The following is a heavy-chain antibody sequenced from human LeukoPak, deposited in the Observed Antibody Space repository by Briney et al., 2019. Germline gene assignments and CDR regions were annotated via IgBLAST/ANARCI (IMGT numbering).Heavy chain of an antibody. CDR1: GYTFTSYD. D-gene: IGHD3-22*01. CDR2: MNPNSGNT. V-gene: IGHV1-8*01. J-gene: IGHJ4*02. Sequence: ASVKVSCKASGYTFTSYDINWVRQATGQGFEWMGWMNPNSGNTGYAQKFQGRVTMTRNTSISTAYMELSSLRSEDTAVYYCARAGSSGYYRDFDYWGQGTLVTVSS. CDR3: ARAGSSGYYRDFDY.